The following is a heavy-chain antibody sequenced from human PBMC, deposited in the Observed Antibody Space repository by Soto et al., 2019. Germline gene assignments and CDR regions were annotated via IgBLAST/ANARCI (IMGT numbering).Heavy chain of an antibody. Sequence: GASVKVSCKASGYSFTDYHIHWVRQAPGQGPEWLGRINPKSGGTSTAQKLQGRVTMTTDTSTSTAYMELRSLRSDDTAVYYCARRYCSGGSCYSSDAFDIWGQGTMVTVSS. CDR2: INPKSGGT. D-gene: IGHD2-15*01. V-gene: IGHV1-2*06. CDR3: ARRYCSGGSCYSSDAFDI. J-gene: IGHJ3*02. CDR1: GYSFTDYH.